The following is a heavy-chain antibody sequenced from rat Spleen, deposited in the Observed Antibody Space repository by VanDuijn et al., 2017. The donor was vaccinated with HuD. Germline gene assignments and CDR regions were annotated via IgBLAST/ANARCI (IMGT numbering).Heavy chain of an antibody. D-gene: IGHD1-9*01. CDR1: GFTFNNYW. J-gene: IGHJ2*01. CDR2: ITNTGGST. CDR3: VRHGYTRYYFDY. Sequence: EVQLVESGGGPVQPGRSLKLSCVASGFTFNNYWMSWIRQAPGKGLEWVASITNTGGSTYYPDSVKGRFTISRDNAKSTLYLQMDSLRSEDTASYYCVRHGYTRYYFDYWGQGVMVTVSS. V-gene: IGHV5-31*01.